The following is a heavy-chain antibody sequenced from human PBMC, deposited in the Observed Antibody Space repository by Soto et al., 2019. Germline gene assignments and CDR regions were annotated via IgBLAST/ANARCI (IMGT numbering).Heavy chain of an antibody. J-gene: IGHJ3*02. CDR1: GYTFTSYG. D-gene: IGHD3-22*01. Sequence: GASVKVSCKASGYTFTSYGISWVRQAPGQGLEWMGWISAYNGNTNYAQKLQGRVTMTTDTSTSTAYMELRSLRSDDTAVYYCARRPRAYYHDSSGSVAFDIWGQGTMVTVSS. CDR3: ARRPRAYYHDSSGSVAFDI. CDR2: ISAYNGNT. V-gene: IGHV1-18*01.